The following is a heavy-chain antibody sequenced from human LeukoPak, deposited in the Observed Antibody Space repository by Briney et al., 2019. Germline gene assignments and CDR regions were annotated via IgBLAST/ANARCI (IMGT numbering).Heavy chain of an antibody. CDR1: GFTLSSYW. CDR2: INSDGSST. V-gene: IGHV3-74*01. J-gene: IGHJ1*01. CDR3: ARVGGSGSLPFQH. Sequence: GGSLRLSCAASGFTLSSYWMHWVRQAPGEGLVWVSRINSDGSSTSYADSVKGRFTISRDNAKNTLYLQMNSLRAEDTAVYYCARVGGSGSLPFQHWGQGTLVTVSS. D-gene: IGHD3-10*01.